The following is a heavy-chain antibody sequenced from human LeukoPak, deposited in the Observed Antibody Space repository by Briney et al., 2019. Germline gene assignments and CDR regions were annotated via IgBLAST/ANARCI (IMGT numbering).Heavy chain of an antibody. J-gene: IGHJ4*02. V-gene: IGHV1-2*02. CDR1: GYTFTGFY. CDR3: ARAYCSGDCPAGGY. CDR2: INPNSGDT. D-gene: IGHD2-21*01. Sequence: GASVKVSCKASGYTFTGFYMHWVRQAPGQGLEWMGWINPNSGDTNYAQKFQGRVTMTRDTSINTAYMELSSLTSDDTAVYYCARAYCSGDCPAGGYWGQGALVTVSS.